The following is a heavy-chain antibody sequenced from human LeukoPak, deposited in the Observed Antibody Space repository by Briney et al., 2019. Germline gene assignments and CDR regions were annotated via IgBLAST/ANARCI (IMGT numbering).Heavy chain of an antibody. CDR1: GFNFSTYW. V-gene: IGHV3-7*01. D-gene: IGHD6-13*01. J-gene: IGHJ4*02. CDR2: INQDASVR. CDR3: ARDPGSSSFDL. Sequence: GGSLRLSCAASGFNFSTYWMSWVRQTPEKGLEFVANINQDASVRNYMDSLKGRCTISRDNAKKSVYLEINSLRADDTAVYYCARDPGSSSFDLWGQGALVTVSS.